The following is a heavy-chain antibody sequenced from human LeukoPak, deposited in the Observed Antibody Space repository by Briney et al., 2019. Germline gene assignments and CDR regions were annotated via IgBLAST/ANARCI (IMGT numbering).Heavy chain of an antibody. D-gene: IGHD6-13*01. CDR2: IDPSDSYT. Sequence: GESLKISCKGSGYSFTSYWISWVRQMPGKGLEWMGRIDPSDSYTNYSPSFQGHVTISADKSISTAYLQWSSLKASDTAMYYCARQAKGYSGSWSTGGAFDIWGQGTMVTVSS. V-gene: IGHV5-10-1*01. J-gene: IGHJ3*02. CDR3: ARQAKGYSGSWSTGGAFDI. CDR1: GYSFTSYW.